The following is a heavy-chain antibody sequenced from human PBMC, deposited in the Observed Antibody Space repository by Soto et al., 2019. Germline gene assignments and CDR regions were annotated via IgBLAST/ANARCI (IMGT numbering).Heavy chain of an antibody. CDR2: IDPSDSYT. J-gene: IGHJ5*02. Sequence: GESLKISCKGSGYSFTSYWISWVRQMPGKGLEWMGRIDPSDSYTNYSPSFQGHVTISADKSISTAYLQWSSLKASDTAMYYCARHIAARPGRGRFDPWGQGTLVTVSS. CDR3: ARHIAARPGRGRFDP. D-gene: IGHD6-6*01. CDR1: GYSFTSYW. V-gene: IGHV5-10-1*01.